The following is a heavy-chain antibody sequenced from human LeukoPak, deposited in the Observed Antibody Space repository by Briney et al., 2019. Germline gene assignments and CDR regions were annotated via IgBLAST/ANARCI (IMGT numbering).Heavy chain of an antibody. CDR2: IRYDGSNK. CDR3: ACITMVRGVSPFDY. V-gene: IGHV3-30*02. CDR1: GFTFSSYG. Sequence: PGGSLRLSCAASGFTFSSYGMHWVRQAPGKGLEWVAFIRYDGSNKYYADSVKGRSTISRDNSKNTLYLQMNSLRAEDTAVYYCACITMVRGVSPFDYWGQGTLVTVSS. D-gene: IGHD3-10*01. J-gene: IGHJ4*02.